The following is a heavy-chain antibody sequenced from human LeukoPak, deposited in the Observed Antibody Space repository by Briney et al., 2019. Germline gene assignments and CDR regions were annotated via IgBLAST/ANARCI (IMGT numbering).Heavy chain of an antibody. CDR2: ISAYNGNT. V-gene: IGHV1-18*01. CDR1: GYTFTSYG. Sequence: GASVKVSCKASGYTFTSYGISWVRQAPGQGLEWMGWISAYNGNTNYAQKLQGRVTMTTDTSASTAYMELSSLRSEDTAVYYCARDTITIFGVVIGWFDPWGQGTLVTVSS. D-gene: IGHD3-3*01. J-gene: IGHJ5*02. CDR3: ARDTITIFGVVIGWFDP.